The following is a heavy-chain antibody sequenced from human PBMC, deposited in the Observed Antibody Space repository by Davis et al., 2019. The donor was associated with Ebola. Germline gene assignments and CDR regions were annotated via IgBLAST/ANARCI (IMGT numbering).Heavy chain of an antibody. CDR2: ICPGDSDT. CDR3: ARTYCGGDCYSDWFDP. CDR1: GYSFTSYW. V-gene: IGHV5-51*01. J-gene: IGHJ5*02. D-gene: IGHD2-21*02. Sequence: GESLKISCKGSGYSFTSYWIGWVRQMPGKSLEWMGIICPGDSDTRYSPSFQGQVTISADKSISTAYLQWSSLKASDTAMYYCARTYCGGDCYSDWFDPWGQGTLVTVSS.